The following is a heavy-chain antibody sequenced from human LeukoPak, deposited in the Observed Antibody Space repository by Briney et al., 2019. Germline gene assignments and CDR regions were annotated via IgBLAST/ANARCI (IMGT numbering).Heavy chain of an antibody. CDR1: EFTFSSYS. D-gene: IGHD3-10*01. J-gene: IGHJ4*02. CDR3: AKDRVLYMVRGVGNLDY. CDR2: ISSRSSYI. Sequence: GGSLRLSCAASEFTFSSYSMNWVRQAPGKGLEWVSSISSRSSYIYYADSVKGRFTISRDNSKNTLYLQMNSLRAEDTAVYYCAKDRVLYMVRGVGNLDYWGQGTLVTVSS. V-gene: IGHV3-21*01.